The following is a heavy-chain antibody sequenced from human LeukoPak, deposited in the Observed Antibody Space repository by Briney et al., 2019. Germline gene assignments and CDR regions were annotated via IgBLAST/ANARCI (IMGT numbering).Heavy chain of an antibody. J-gene: IGHJ6*03. V-gene: IGHV4-61*02. Sequence: SQTLSLTCTVSGGSISSGSYYWSWVRQPAGKGLEWIGRISPSGTTNYSPSLKSRVTISLDTSKNQLSLSLNSVTAADTAVYYCARGDFYYYYYYMDVWGKGTTVTISS. D-gene: IGHD3-3*01. CDR1: GGSISSGSYY. CDR3: ARGDFYYYYYYMDV. CDR2: ISPSGTT.